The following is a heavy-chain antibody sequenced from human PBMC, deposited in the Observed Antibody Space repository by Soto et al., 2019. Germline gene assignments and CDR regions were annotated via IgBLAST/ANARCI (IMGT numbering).Heavy chain of an antibody. J-gene: IGHJ2*01. D-gene: IGHD2-15*01. CDR2: IIPIFGTA. CDR1: GGTFSSYA. Sequence: SVKVSCKASGGTFSSYAIRWVRQAPGQGLEWMGGIIPIFGTANYAQKFQGRVTITADESTSTAYMELSSLRSEDTAVYYCARDQGTVVKGWYFDLWGRGTLVTVSS. CDR3: ARDQGTVVKGWYFDL. V-gene: IGHV1-69*13.